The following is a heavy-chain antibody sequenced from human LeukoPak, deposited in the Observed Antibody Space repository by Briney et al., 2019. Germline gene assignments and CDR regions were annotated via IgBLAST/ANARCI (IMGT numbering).Heavy chain of an antibody. CDR3: ARDDYSNSYYYYYGMDV. J-gene: IGHJ6*02. CDR2: INPSGGST. CDR1: GYTFTSYY. V-gene: IGHV1-46*01. D-gene: IGHD4-4*01. Sequence: GASVKVSCKASGYTFTSYYMHWVRQAPGQGLEWMGIINPSGGSTSYAQKFQGRVTMTRDTSTSTVYMELSSLRSDDTAVYYCARDDYSNSYYYYYGMDVWGQGTTVTVSS.